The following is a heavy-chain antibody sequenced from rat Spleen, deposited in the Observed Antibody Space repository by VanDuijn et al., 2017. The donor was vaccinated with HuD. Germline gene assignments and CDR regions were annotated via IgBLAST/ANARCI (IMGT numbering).Heavy chain of an antibody. J-gene: IGHJ3*01. CDR3: ARSAYGYNLNWFAY. D-gene: IGHD1-9*01. CDR2: MWSGGTT. V-gene: IGHV2-15*01. CDR1: GFSLSSYS. Sequence: QVQLKESGPGLVQPSQTLSLTCTVSGFSLSSYSVNWVRQPPGKGLEWIGAMWSGGTTDYNSALKSRLSISRDTSKSQVLLTMNNLLTEDTAMYFCARSAYGYNLNWFAYWGQGTLVTVSS.